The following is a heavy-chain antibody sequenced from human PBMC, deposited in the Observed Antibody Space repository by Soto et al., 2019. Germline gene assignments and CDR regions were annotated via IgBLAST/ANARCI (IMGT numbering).Heavy chain of an antibody. V-gene: IGHV3-74*01. J-gene: IGHJ6*02. Sequence: EVQVVESGGVLIQPGGSLRLSCVASGFTLNIHWMHWLRQAPGKGLVWVSRIKFDESTTSYADSVKGRFTISRDNAKNTVFLQMNSLRADDTGVYYCARGIRNYYGVDVWGQGTTVTVSS. CDR3: ARGIRNYYGVDV. CDR2: IKFDESTT. D-gene: IGHD5-18*01. CDR1: GFTLNIHW.